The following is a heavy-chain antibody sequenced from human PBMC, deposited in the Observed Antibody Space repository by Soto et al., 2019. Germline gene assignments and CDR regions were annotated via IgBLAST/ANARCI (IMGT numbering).Heavy chain of an antibody. Sequence: ASVKVSCKPSGCTLTNHAIHWVRQAPGQSLQWVGWVDTGKRNTKYSPKSHARLTISRDTFAKIVDRQLCSLRSEDTVVYYWARGRKWEPRGVEAQHAGCFDLWGR. CDR1: GCTLTNHA. V-gene: IGHV1-3*04. CDR3: ARGRKWEPRGVEAQHAGCFDL. CDR2: VDTGKRNT. D-gene: IGHD1-26*01. J-gene: IGHJ2*01.